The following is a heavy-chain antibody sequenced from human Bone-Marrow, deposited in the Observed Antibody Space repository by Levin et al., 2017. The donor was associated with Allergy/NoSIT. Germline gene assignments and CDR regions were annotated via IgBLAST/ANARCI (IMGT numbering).Heavy chain of an antibody. V-gene: IGHV3-23*01. D-gene: IGHD4-17*01. CDR2: IGGSGGSP. J-gene: IGHJ4*02. Sequence: PGGSLRLSCTASGFTFYTHAMNWVRQAPGKGLEWVSGIGGSGGSPFYADSVKGRFTISRDDSTNTVYLEMNTLRVEDTAIYYCAKDYGDYELFVSDSWGQGTLVTVSS. CDR3: AKDYGDYELFVSDS. CDR1: GFTFYTHA.